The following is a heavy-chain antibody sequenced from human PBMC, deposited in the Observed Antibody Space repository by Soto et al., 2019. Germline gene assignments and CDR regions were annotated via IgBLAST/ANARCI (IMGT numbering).Heavy chain of an antibody. CDR3: AKDRGIQPWLRGPWFDP. Sequence: GGSLRLSCAASGFTFSSYAMSWVRQAPGKGLEWVSAISGSGGSTYYADSVKGRFTISRDNSKNTLYLQMNSLRAEDTAVYYCAKDRGIQPWLRGPWFDPWGQGTLVTVSS. D-gene: IGHD5-18*01. J-gene: IGHJ5*02. CDR1: GFTFSSYA. V-gene: IGHV3-23*01. CDR2: ISGSGGST.